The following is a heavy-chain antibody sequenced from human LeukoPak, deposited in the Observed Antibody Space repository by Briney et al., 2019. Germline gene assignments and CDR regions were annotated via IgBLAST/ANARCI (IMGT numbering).Heavy chain of an antibody. CDR3: AREPHNYYDSSGYYNYFDY. D-gene: IGHD3-22*01. CDR1: GFTFSIYA. CDR2: ISGTGGST. V-gene: IGHV3-23*01. Sequence: RGSLRLSYAASGFTFSIYAMNWVRQAPGKGLEWVSGISGTGGSTYYADSVRGRFTISRDNSKNTLYLQMNSLRAEDTAVYYCAREPHNYYDSSGYYNYFDYWGQGTLVTVSS. J-gene: IGHJ4*02.